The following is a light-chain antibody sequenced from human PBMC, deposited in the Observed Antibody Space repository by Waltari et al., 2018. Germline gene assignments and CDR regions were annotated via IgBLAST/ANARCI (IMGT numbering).Light chain of an antibody. Sequence: AVRMTQSPSSFSASTGGRVTITCRASQDVNDYIAWYQQKPGQAPKLLIRASSTLQVGVPSRFSGSGFGTDFTLTISSLQSEDFATYYCQQYYSYPRAFGPGTKVEVK. CDR3: QQYYSYPRA. CDR1: QDVNDY. J-gene: IGKJ3*01. CDR2: ASS. V-gene: IGKV1-8*01.